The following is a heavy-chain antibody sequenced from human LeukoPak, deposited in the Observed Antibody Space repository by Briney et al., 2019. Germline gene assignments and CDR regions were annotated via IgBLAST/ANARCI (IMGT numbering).Heavy chain of an antibody. Sequence: PGGSLRLSCAASGFTFSSYWMSWVRQAPGRGLEWVANIKQDGSEKDYVESVKGRFTISRDNAKNSLYLQMNSLRAEDTAVYYCASTGCSSTSCYSPDHYFDYWGQGTLVTVSS. J-gene: IGHJ4*02. CDR2: IKQDGSEK. CDR1: GFTFSSYW. D-gene: IGHD2-2*01. V-gene: IGHV3-7*01. CDR3: ASTGCSSTSCYSPDHYFDY.